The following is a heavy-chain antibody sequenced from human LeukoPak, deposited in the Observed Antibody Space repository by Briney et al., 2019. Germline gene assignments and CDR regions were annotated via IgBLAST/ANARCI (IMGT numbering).Heavy chain of an antibody. D-gene: IGHD2-2*01. V-gene: IGHV3-53*01. J-gene: IGHJ4*02. CDR1: GFTVSSNY. Sequence: GSLRLSCAASGFTVSSNYMSWVRQAPGKGLEWVSVIYSGNNTYYADSVKGRFIISRDNSKNTLYLQMNSLRAEDTAVYYCAHGSMYQLDYWGQGTLVTVSS. CDR2: IYSGNNT. CDR3: AHGSMYQLDY.